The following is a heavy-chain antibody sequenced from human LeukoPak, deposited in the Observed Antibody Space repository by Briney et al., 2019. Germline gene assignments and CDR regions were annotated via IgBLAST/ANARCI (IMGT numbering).Heavy chain of an antibody. CDR1: AYSISNDYY. J-gene: IGHJ5*02. CDR3: AKEVARRTGGFDP. D-gene: IGHD3/OR15-3a*01. Sequence: SETLSPTCTVSAYSISNDYYWVWIRQPPGKGLEWIGSIYYSGTTYYNPSLKSRVTISVDTSKNQFSLKLSSVTAADTAVYYCAKEVARRTGGFDPWGQGTLVTVSS. V-gene: IGHV4-38-2*02. CDR2: IYYSGTT.